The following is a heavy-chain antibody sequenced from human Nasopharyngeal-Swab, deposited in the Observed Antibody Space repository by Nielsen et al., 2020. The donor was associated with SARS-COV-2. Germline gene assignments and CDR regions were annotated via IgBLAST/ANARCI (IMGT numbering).Heavy chain of an antibody. CDR3: AKDLTGYYAPLDQ. J-gene: IGHJ4*02. D-gene: IGHD3-9*01. Sequence: GGSLRLSCAASGFTFSSYGMHWVRQAPGKGLEWVAVISYDGSNKYYADSVKGRFTISRDNSKNTLYLHMNSLRAEDTAVYYCAKDLTGYYAPLDQWGQGVLVTVSS. V-gene: IGHV3-30*18. CDR2: ISYDGSNK. CDR1: GFTFSSYG.